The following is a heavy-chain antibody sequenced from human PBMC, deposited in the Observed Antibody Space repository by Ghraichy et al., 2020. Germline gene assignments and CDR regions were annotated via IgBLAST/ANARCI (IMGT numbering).Heavy chain of an antibody. CDR2: IFQSKIT. J-gene: IGHJ6*03. CDR1: GGSISSFNW. V-gene: IGHV4-4*02. D-gene: IGHD3-10*01. CDR3: ARDRPGVQGGMDV. Sequence: TLSLTCAVSGGSISSFNWWSWVRQSPERGLEWIGEIFQSKITNYNPSLRSRVTISVDRSKNQFSLTLTSVTAADAAVYYCARDRPGVQGGMDVWGKGTTVTVSS.